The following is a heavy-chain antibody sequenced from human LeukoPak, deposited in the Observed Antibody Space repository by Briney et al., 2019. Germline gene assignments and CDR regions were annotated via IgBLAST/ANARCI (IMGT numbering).Heavy chain of an antibody. Sequence: GGSLRLSCAASGFTFSNYWRSWVRQTPGKGLEWVANIKKDGSEKYYVDSVKGRFTISRDNAKNSLYLQMNSLRAEDTAVYYCARLSTAVPGQDHWGQGTLVTVSS. CDR2: IKKDGSEK. J-gene: IGHJ4*02. CDR3: ARLSTAVPGQDH. V-gene: IGHV3-7*01. D-gene: IGHD6-19*01. CDR1: GFTFSNYW.